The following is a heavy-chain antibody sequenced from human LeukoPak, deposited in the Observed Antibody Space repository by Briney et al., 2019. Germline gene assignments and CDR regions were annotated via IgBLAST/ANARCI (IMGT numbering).Heavy chain of an antibody. CDR2: ISASGHYI. D-gene: IGHD2-2*01. J-gene: IGHJ6*03. CDR1: GFTFRSFA. CDR3: ARDGSWGEYQFYFYMDV. Sequence: QTGGSLRLSCEASGFTFRSFAMSWVRQAPGKGLEWLSGISASGHYIYQADSVKGRFTISRDNSKNTLYIEINNLRVEDTAVYYCARDGSWGEYQFYFYMDVWGKGTTVTVSS. V-gene: IGHV3-23*01.